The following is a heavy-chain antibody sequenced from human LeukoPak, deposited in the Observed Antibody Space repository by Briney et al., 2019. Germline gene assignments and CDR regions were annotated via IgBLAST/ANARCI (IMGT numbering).Heavy chain of an antibody. CDR1: GFTFSSYG. J-gene: IGHJ4*02. V-gene: IGHV3-30*18. D-gene: IGHD1-26*01. CDR2: ISYEGSTS. CDR3: AKEGFGNYYSAYFDY. Sequence: GTSLRLSCAASGFTFSSYGMQWVRQAPGKGLEWVAVISYEGSTSYYADSVKGRFTISRDNSKNTLYLQMDGLRAEDTAVYYCAKEGFGNYYSAYFDYWGQGTLVTVSS.